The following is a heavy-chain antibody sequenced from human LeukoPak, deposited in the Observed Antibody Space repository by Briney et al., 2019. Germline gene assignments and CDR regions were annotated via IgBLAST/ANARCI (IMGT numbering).Heavy chain of an antibody. CDR2: INPSGGST. J-gene: IGHJ4*02. V-gene: IGHV1-46*01. CDR3: ARLKYSSSWYYGY. Sequence: ASVKVSCKASGYTFTSYYMHWVRQAPGQGLEWMGIINPSGGSTSYAQKLQGRVTMTTDTSTSTAYMELRSLRSDDTAVYYCARLKYSSSWYYGYWGQGTLVTVSS. CDR1: GYTFTSYY. D-gene: IGHD6-13*01.